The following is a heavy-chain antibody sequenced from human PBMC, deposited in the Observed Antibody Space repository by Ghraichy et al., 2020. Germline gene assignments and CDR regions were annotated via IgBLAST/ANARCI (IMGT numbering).Heavy chain of an antibody. V-gene: IGHV3-23*01. CDR2: ISGSGGST. CDR1: GFTFSSYA. J-gene: IGHJ6*02. Sequence: GGSLRLSCAASGFTFSSYAMSWVRQAPGKGLEWVSAISGSGGSTYYADSGKGRFTISRDNSKNTLYLQMNSLRAEDTAVYYCAKDGGDDFWVDGMDVWGQGTTVTVSS. CDR3: AKDGGDDFWVDGMDV. D-gene: IGHD3-3*01.